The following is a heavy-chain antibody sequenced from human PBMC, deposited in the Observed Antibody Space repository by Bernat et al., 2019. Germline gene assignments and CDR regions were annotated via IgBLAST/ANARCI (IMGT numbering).Heavy chain of an antibody. Sequence: QVHLVESGGGVVQPGGSLRLSCAASGFTFSSFGMHWVRQAPGKGLEWVALIRFDGSKKYYADSMKGLVTISRDNSKNMLYLQMNSLRAEDTAVYYCAKSVVSSDNYGMDVWGQGTTVTVSS. D-gene: IGHD2-21*01. J-gene: IGHJ6*02. CDR3: AKSVVSSDNYGMDV. CDR1: GFTFSSFG. CDR2: IRFDGSKK. V-gene: IGHV3-30*02.